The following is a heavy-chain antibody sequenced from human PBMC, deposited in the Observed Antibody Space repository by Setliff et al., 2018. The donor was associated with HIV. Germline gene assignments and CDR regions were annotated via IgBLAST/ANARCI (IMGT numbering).Heavy chain of an antibody. CDR1: GYSFTNYW. J-gene: IGHJ4*02. CDR2: IYPGDSDA. CDR3: ARHYCSGGSCYSDFRY. Sequence: GESLKISCKGSGYSFTNYWIGWVRQMPGKGLEWVGVIYPGDSDARYSPSFQGQVTISADTSISTAFLQWSSLEASDTAMYYCARHYCSGGSCYSDFRYWGQGTLVTVSS. V-gene: IGHV5-51*01. D-gene: IGHD2-15*01.